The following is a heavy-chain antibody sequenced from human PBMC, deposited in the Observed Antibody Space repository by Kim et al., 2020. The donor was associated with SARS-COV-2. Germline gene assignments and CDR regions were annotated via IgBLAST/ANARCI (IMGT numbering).Heavy chain of an antibody. V-gene: IGHV3-30*01. D-gene: IGHD3-10*01. J-gene: IGHJ4*02. CDR3: ARDRGGSGNYLDF. Sequence: YAYSVKGRFTISRDDSKYTLYLQMNNLGAEDTALYYCARDRGGSGNYLDFWGQGTQVTLSS.